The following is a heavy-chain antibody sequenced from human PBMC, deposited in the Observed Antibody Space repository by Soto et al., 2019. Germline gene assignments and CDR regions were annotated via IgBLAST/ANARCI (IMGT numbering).Heavy chain of an antibody. J-gene: IGHJ4*02. Sequence: SETLSLTCTVAGGSISNYCWNWIRQSPGKGLEWIGYIYSSGSTHYNPSLQNRVTISIDTSKNQVSLNVNSVTAADTAVYYCARDHPHSYGVYYFDYWGQGTPVTVSS. CDR3: ARDHPHSYGVYYFDY. V-gene: IGHV4-59*01. CDR1: GGSISNYC. CDR2: IYSSGST. D-gene: IGHD5-18*01.